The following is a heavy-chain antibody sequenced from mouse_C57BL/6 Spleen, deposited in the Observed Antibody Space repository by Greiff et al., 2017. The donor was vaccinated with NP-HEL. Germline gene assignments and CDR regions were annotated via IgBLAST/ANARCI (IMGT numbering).Heavy chain of an antibody. J-gene: IGHJ4*01. CDR2: IYPGDGDP. CDR1: GYAFSSYW. CDR3: ARGGGYAMDY. Sequence: VQLQQSGAELVKPGASVKISCKASGYAFSSYWMNWVKQRPGKGLEWIGQIYPGDGDPNYNGKLKGKATLTADKSSSTAYMQLRSLTSEDSAVYFCARGGGYAMDYWGQGTSVTVSS. V-gene: IGHV1-80*01.